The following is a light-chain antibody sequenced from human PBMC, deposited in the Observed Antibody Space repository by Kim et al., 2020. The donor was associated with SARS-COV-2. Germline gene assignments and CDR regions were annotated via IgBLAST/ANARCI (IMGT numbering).Light chain of an antibody. Sequence: SYELTQPPSVSVSPGQTVSITCSGDKLGEKYSCWYQQKSGQSPVLVIYQDFKRPSGIPERFSGSNFGNTATLTISGTQAEDEADYYCQAWDSGTVVFGGGTQLTVL. CDR1: KLGEKY. V-gene: IGLV3-1*01. CDR3: QAWDSGTVV. J-gene: IGLJ2*01. CDR2: QDF.